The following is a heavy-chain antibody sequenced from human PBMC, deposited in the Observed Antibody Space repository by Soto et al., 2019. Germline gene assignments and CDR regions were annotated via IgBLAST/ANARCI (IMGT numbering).Heavy chain of an antibody. CDR3: ARDSSSQPWWFDP. Sequence: SETLSLTCTVSGGSVSSGSYYWSWIRQPPGKGLEWIGYIYYSGSTNYNPSLKSRVTISVDTSKNQFSLKLSSVTAADTAVYYCARDSSSQPWWFDPWGQGTLVTVSS. V-gene: IGHV4-61*01. D-gene: IGHD6-6*01. CDR2: IYYSGST. J-gene: IGHJ5*02. CDR1: GGSVSSGSYY.